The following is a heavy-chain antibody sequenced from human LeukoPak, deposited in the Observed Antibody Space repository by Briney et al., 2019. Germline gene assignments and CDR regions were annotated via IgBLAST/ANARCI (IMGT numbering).Heavy chain of an antibody. D-gene: IGHD4-17*01. V-gene: IGHV4-59*01. CDR2: IYYRGST. CDR1: GGSISSYY. Sequence: SETLSLTCTVSGGSISSYYWSWVRHPPGKGLGWIGYIYYRGSTNYTPSLKSRVTISVDTSKNQFSLKLSSVTAADTAVYYCARVDGDYYFDYWGQGTLVTVSS. CDR3: ARVDGDYYFDY. J-gene: IGHJ4*02.